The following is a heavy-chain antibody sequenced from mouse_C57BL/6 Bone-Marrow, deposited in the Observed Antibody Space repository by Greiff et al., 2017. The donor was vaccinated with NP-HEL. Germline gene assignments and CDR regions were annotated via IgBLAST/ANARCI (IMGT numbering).Heavy chain of an antibody. Sequence: VQGVESGAELARPGASVKLSCKASGYTFTSYGISWVKQRTGQGLEWIGEIYPRSGNTYYNEKFKGKATLTADKSSSTAYMELRSLTSEDSAVYFCASHYYGSSYVAWFAYWGQGTLVTVSA. V-gene: IGHV1-81*01. J-gene: IGHJ3*01. CDR1: GYTFTSYG. CDR2: IYPRSGNT. CDR3: ASHYYGSSYVAWFAY. D-gene: IGHD1-1*01.